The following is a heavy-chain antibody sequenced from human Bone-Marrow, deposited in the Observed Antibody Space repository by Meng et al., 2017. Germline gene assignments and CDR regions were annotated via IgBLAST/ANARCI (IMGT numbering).Heavy chain of an antibody. V-gene: IGHV3-9*03. J-gene: IGHJ4*02. D-gene: IGHD6-19*01. Sequence: SLKISCAASGFTFDDYAMHWVRQAPGKGLEWVSGISWNSGSIGYADSVKGRLTISRDNAKNSLYLQMNSLRAEDMALYYCAKERGQWLVGGGFFDYWGQ. CDR1: GFTFDDYA. CDR3: AKERGQWLVGGGFFDY. CDR2: ISWNSGSI.